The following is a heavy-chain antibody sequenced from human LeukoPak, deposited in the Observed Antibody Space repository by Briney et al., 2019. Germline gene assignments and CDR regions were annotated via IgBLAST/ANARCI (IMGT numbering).Heavy chain of an antibody. CDR1: GFTFSDYY. CDR3: ARGPLGYCSGGSCTTVTVYYYYMDV. V-gene: IGHV3-11*01. D-gene: IGHD2-15*01. Sequence: GGSLRLSCAASGFTFSDYYMSWIRQAPGKGLEWVSYISSSGSTIYYADSVKGRFTISRDNAKNSLYLQMNSLRAEDTAVYYCARGPLGYCSGGSCTTVTVYYYYMDVWGKGTTVTISS. CDR2: ISSSGSTI. J-gene: IGHJ6*03.